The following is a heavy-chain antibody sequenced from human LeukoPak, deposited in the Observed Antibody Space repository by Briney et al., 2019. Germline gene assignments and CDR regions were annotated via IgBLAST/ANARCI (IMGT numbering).Heavy chain of an antibody. D-gene: IGHD1-26*01. J-gene: IGHJ4*02. CDR1: GYTFTSYG. CDR3: ARNSMGATRDY. V-gene: IGHV1-18*01. CDR2: INPNSGGT. Sequence: GASVKVSCKASGYTFTSYGISWVRQAPGQGLEWMGWINPNSGGTNYAQKFQGRVTMTRDTSTSTVYMELSSLRSEDTAVYYCARNSMGATRDYWGQGTLVTVSS.